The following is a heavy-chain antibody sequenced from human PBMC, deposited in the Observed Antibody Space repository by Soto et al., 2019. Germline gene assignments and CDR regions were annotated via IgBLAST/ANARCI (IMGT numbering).Heavy chain of an antibody. Sequence: QVQLVESGGGVVQPGTSLRLSCEASGFTFSGFGMHWVRQAPGKGLERVAVIWYDGSKKYYADCVKGRFTISRDNSKNALSLQMNSLRAEDTAVYYCARGRGGSYGGNSAHFDIWGQGTLVTVSS. D-gene: IGHD4-17*01. J-gene: IGHJ3*02. V-gene: IGHV3-33*01. CDR3: ARGRGGSYGGNSAHFDI. CDR2: IWYDGSKK. CDR1: GFTFSGFG.